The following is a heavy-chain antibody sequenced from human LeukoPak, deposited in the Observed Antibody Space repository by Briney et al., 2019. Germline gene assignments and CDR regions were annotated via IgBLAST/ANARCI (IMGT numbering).Heavy chain of an antibody. D-gene: IGHD6-19*01. CDR1: GDSISTYS. CDR3: ARVKENSSGWYGDFDY. J-gene: IGHJ4*02. V-gene: IGHV4-4*07. Sequence: SETLSLTCTVPGDSISTYSWSWIRQPAGKGLEWIGRISTSGSTNYNPSLKSRVTMSVDTSKNQFSLKLSSVTAADTAIYYCARVKENSSGWYGDFDYWGQGTLVTVSS. CDR2: ISTSGST.